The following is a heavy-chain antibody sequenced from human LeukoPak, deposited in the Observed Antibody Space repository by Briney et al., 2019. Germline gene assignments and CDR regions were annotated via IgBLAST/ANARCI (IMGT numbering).Heavy chain of an antibody. CDR1: GVSISSYY. CDR3: ARGVVAARFWFDP. D-gene: IGHD2-15*01. J-gene: IGHJ5*02. V-gene: IGHV4-59*01. Sequence: PSETLSLTCTVSGVSISSYYWSWIRQPPGKGLEWIGYIYYSGSTNYNPSLKSRVTISVDTSKNQFSLKLSSVTAADTAVYYCARGVVAARFWFDPWGQGTLVTVPS. CDR2: IYYSGST.